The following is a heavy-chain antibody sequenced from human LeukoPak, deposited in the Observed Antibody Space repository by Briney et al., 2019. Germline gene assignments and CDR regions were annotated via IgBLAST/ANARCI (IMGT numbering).Heavy chain of an antibody. Sequence: PSETLSLTCAVYGGSFSGYYWTWIRQPPGKGLEWIGEINHSGSTNYNPSLKCRVTISVDTSRNQFSLKLTSVTAADTAVYYCARGYSSGFNWFDPWGQGTLVTVSS. V-gene: IGHV4-34*01. CDR1: GGSFSGYY. CDR2: INHSGST. D-gene: IGHD6-19*01. CDR3: ARGYSSGFNWFDP. J-gene: IGHJ5*02.